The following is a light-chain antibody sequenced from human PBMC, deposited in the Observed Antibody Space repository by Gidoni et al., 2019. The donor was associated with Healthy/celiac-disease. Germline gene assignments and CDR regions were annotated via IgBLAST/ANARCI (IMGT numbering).Light chain of an antibody. CDR3: QQANSYPLT. Sequence: ESHMTDPPSSVSASVGDRVTLTCRASQSISSWLAWYQQKPGKAPKLLIYAASSLQSGVPSRFSGSGSGTDFTLTISSLQPEDFATYYCQQANSYPLTFGGGTKVEIK. V-gene: IGKV1-12*01. CDR2: AAS. CDR1: QSISSW. J-gene: IGKJ4*01.